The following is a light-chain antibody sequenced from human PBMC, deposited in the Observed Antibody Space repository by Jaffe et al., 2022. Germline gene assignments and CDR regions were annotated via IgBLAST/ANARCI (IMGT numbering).Light chain of an antibody. J-gene: IGLJ1*01. CDR3: GTWDSSLTAYV. CDR2: ENN. CDR1: SSNIGNNY. Sequence: QSVLTQPPSLSAAPGQKVTISCSGSSSNIGNNYVSWYQQLPGTAPKFLIYENNKRPSTIPDRFSGSKSGTSATLGITGLQTGDEADYYCGTWDSSLTAYVFGTGTKVTVL. V-gene: IGLV1-51*02.